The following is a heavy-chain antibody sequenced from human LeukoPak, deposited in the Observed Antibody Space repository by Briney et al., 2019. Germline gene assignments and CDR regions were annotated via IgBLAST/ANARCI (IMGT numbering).Heavy chain of an antibody. J-gene: IGHJ4*02. CDR3: VKDRLDWFSDY. CDR1: GYTFTSYA. Sequence: SCKASGYTFTSYAMHWVRQAPGKGLEYVSAISSNGGSTYYADSVKGRFTISRDNSKNTLYLQMSSLRAEDTAVYYCVKDRLDWFSDYWGQGTLVTVSS. CDR2: ISSNGGST. D-gene: IGHD3-9*01. V-gene: IGHV3-64D*06.